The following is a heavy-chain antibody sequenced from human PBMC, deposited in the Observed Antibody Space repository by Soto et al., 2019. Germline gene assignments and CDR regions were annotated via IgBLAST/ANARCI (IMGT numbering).Heavy chain of an antibody. Sequence: SETLSLTCTVSGGPVSDGSYYWTWIRQPPGKGPEWIGYVFYSGSTYYNPSLKSRVTISLDTSKNQFSLKLTSMTAADTAVYYCAREISAYLDLWGQGTLVTVSS. V-gene: IGHV4-61*01. CDR2: VFYSGST. CDR1: GGPVSDGSYY. J-gene: IGHJ5*02. CDR3: AREISAYLDL. D-gene: IGHD3-22*01.